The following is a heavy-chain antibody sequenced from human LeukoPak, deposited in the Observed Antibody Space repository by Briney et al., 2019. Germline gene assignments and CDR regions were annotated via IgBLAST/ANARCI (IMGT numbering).Heavy chain of an antibody. J-gene: IGHJ6*03. Sequence: ASVKVSCKASGGTFSSYAISWVRQAPGQGLEWMGGIIPIFGTANYAQKLQGRVTMTTDTSTSTAYMELRSLRSDDTAVYYCARGLWAQDYYYYYRDVWGKGTTVTVSS. D-gene: IGHD7-27*01. CDR1: GGTFSSYA. V-gene: IGHV1-69*05. CDR2: IIPIFGTA. CDR3: ARGLWAQDYYYYYRDV.